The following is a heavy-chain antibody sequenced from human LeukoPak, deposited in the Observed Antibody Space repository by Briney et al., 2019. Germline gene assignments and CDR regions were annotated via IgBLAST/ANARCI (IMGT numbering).Heavy chain of an antibody. CDR3: AISTSFGRGFDY. CDR1: GGTFSNYA. J-gene: IGHJ4*02. CDR2: IIPMLDKV. Sequence: ASVKVSCKASGGTFSNYAISWVRQAPGQGLEWMGGIIPMLDKVNYAQKFQGRVTITTDESTSTAYMELSSLRSEDTAVYYCAISTSFGRGFDYFGQGTLVTVSS. V-gene: IGHV1-69*05. D-gene: IGHD3-9*01.